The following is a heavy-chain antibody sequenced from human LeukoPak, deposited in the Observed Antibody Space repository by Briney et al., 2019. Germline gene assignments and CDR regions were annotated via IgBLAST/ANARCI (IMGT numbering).Heavy chain of an antibody. J-gene: IGHJ4*02. CDR3: ARRGYCRGGDCLYCFDY. V-gene: IGHV3-23*01. D-gene: IGHD2-15*01. CDR1: GFTFSGYA. CDR2: ISASGGST. Sequence: GGSLRLFCAASGFTFSGYAMSWVRQAPGKGLEWVSFISASGGSTFYADSVKGRFTISRDNSKNTLYLQMNSLRAEDTAVYYCARRGYCRGGDCLYCFDYWGQGTLVTVSS.